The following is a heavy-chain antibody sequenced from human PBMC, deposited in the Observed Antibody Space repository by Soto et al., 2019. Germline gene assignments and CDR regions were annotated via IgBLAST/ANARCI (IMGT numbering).Heavy chain of an antibody. CDR1: GGSISSSSYY. CDR3: ARRFGAAAGIWFDP. Sequence: SETLSLTCTVSGGSISSSSYYWGWIRQPPGKGLEWIGSIYYSGSTYYNPSLKSRVTISVDTSKNQFSLKLSSVTAADTAVYYCARRFGAAAGIWFDPWGQGTLVTVSS. J-gene: IGHJ5*02. CDR2: IYYSGST. V-gene: IGHV4-39*01. D-gene: IGHD6-13*01.